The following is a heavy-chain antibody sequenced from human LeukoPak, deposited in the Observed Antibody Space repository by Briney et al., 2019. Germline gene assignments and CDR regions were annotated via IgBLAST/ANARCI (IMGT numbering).Heavy chain of an antibody. J-gene: IGHJ5*02. CDR3: ASQYCSSTSCLNWFDP. D-gene: IGHD2-2*01. CDR1: GGSISSSSYY. V-gene: IGHV4-39*01. CDR2: IYYSGST. Sequence: SETLSLTRTVSGGSISSSSYYWGWIRQPPGKGLEWIGSIYYSGSTYYNPSLRSRVTISVDTSKNQFSLKLSSVTAADTAVYYCASQYCSSTSCLNWFDPWGQGTLVTVSS.